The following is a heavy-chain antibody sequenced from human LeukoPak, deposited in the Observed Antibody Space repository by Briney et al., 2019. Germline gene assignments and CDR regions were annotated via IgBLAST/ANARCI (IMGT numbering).Heavy chain of an antibody. J-gene: IGHJ4*02. D-gene: IGHD6-6*01. CDR2: ISYDGSNK. Sequence: GGSLRLSCAASGFTFSSYAMHWVRQAPGKGLEWVAVISYDGSNKYYADSVKGRFTISRDNSKNTLYLQMNSLGAEDTAVYYCARGGQLSGYSSSSEYYFDYWGQGTLVTVSS. V-gene: IGHV3-30*01. CDR3: ARGGQLSGYSSSSEYYFDY. CDR1: GFTFSSYA.